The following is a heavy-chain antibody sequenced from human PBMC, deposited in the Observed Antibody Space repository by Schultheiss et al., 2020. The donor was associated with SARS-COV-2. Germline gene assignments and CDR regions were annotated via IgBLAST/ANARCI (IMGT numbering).Heavy chain of an antibody. Sequence: GGSLRLSCAASGFTFSSYAMSWVRQAPGKGLEWVSTISDDGGSTYYADSVKGRFTISRDNSKNTLYLQMNSLRAEDTAVYYCARVTASGYSSSWPDYWGQGTLVTGSS. D-gene: IGHD6-13*01. J-gene: IGHJ4*02. V-gene: IGHV3-23*01. CDR2: ISDDGGST. CDR3: ARVTASGYSSSWPDY. CDR1: GFTFSSYA.